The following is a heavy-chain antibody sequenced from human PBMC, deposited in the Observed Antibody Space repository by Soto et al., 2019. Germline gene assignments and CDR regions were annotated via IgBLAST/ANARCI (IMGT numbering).Heavy chain of an antibody. Sequence: EVQLVESGGALVQPGGPLRLSCVASGFTLISYSMNWVRQAPGKGLEWISYISSGSDTIYYADSVKGRFTVSRDNAKNSLYLQMNSLRDEDTAVYYCARPGEGVLFYYALDVWGQGTTVTVSS. J-gene: IGHJ6*02. V-gene: IGHV3-48*02. CDR2: ISSGSDTI. CDR3: ARPGEGVLFYYALDV. CDR1: GFTLISYS. D-gene: IGHD3-16*01.